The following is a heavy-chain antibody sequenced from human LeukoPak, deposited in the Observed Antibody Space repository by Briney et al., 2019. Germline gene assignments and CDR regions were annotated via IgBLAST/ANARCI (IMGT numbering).Heavy chain of an antibody. D-gene: IGHD3-22*01. CDR2: IYSGGST. CDR3: ARVESGYYDSFDI. J-gene: IGHJ3*02. V-gene: IGHV3-53*01. CDR1: GFTVSSNY. Sequence: GGSLRLSCAASGFTVSSNYMSWVRQAPGKGLEWVSVIYSGGSTYYADSVKGRFTISRDNSKNTLYLQMNSLRAEDTAVYYCARVESGYYDSFDIWGQGTMVIVSS.